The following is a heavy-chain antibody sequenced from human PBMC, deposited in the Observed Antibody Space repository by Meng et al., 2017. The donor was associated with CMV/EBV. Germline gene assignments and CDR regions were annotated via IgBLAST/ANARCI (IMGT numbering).Heavy chain of an antibody. D-gene: IGHD6-6*01. Sequence: LKLSCAASGFTFSGSAMHWVRQASGKGLEWVGRIRSKANSYATAYAASVKGRFTISRDDSKNTAYLQMNSLKTEDTAVYHCASSSGDYWGQGTLVTVSS. V-gene: IGHV3-73*01. CDR1: GFTFSGSA. CDR2: IRSKANSYAT. J-gene: IGHJ4*02. CDR3: ASSSGDY.